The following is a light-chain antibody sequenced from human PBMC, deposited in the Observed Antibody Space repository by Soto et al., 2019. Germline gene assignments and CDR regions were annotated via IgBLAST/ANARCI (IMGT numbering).Light chain of an antibody. CDR2: GNT. CDR1: TTDIDNYDS. Sequence: QSALTQPPSVSGSPGQSVTISCTATTTDIDNYDSVSWYQQAPGTAPKLLIYGNTNRPSGVPDRFSGSKSGTSASLAITGLQAEDEADYYCQSYDSSLSGVVFGGGTKVTVL. CDR3: QSYDSSLSGVV. J-gene: IGLJ2*01. V-gene: IGLV1-40*01.